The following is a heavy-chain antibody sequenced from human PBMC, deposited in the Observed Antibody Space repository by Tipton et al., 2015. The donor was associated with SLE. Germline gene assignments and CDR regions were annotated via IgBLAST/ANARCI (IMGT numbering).Heavy chain of an antibody. Sequence: LRLSCTVSGGSISSSKYYWGWIRQPPGKGLEWIGSIYSSGSTYYNPSLKSRVSISVYTSKNQFFLNLRSVTAADTAVYFCARGGASVLIRNCYFDYWGQGSLVTVSS. D-gene: IGHD2-8*01. CDR2: IYSSGST. V-gene: IGHV4-39*07. CDR3: ARGGASVLIRNCYFDY. CDR1: GGSISSSKYY. J-gene: IGHJ4*02.